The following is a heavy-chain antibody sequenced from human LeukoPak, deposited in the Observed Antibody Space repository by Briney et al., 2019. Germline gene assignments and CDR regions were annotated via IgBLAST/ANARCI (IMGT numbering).Heavy chain of an antibody. D-gene: IGHD3-3*01. Sequence: GRSLRLSCAASGFTVSSNYMSWVRQAPGKGLEWDSVIYSGGSTYYADSVKGRFTISRDNSKNTLYLQMNSLRAEDTAVYYCAKFYYDFWSGYYGPPDYWGQGTLVTVSS. CDR2: IYSGGST. CDR1: GFTVSSNY. CDR3: AKFYYDFWSGYYGPPDY. V-gene: IGHV3-53*01. J-gene: IGHJ4*02.